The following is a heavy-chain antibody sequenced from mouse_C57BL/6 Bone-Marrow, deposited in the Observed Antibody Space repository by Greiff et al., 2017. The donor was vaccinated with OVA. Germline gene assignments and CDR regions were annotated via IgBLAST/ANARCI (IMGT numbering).Heavy chain of an antibody. CDR1: GFTFSDFY. CDR3: ARQRDYYGTDYYAMDY. D-gene: IGHD1-2*01. Sequence: EVKVVESGGGLVQPGGSLKLSCAASGFTFSDFYMYWVRQTPEKRLEWVAYISNGGGSTYYPDTVKGRFTISRDNAKNTLYLQMSRLKSEDTAMYYCARQRDYYGTDYYAMDYWGQGTSVTVSS. CDR2: ISNGGGST. V-gene: IGHV5-12*01. J-gene: IGHJ4*01.